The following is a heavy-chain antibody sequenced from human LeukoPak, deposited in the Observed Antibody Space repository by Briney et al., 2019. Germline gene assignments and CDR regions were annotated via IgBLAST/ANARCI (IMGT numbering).Heavy chain of an antibody. V-gene: IGHV4-4*07. CDR2: IYTSGST. CDR1: GGSISSYY. J-gene: IGHJ4*02. CDR3: AREHYVWGSYHYYYFDY. D-gene: IGHD3-16*02. Sequence: SETLSLTCTVSGGSISSYYWSWIRQPAGKGLEWIGRIYTSGSTNYNPSLKSRVTMSVDTSKNQFSLKLSSVTAADTAVYYCAREHYVWGSYHYYYFDYWGQGTLVTVSS.